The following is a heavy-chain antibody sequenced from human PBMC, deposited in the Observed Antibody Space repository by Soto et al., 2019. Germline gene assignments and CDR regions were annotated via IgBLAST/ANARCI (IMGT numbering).Heavy chain of an antibody. CDR2: INHSGST. D-gene: IGHD3-10*01. V-gene: IGHV4-34*01. CDR1: GGSFSGYY. J-gene: IGHJ4*02. Sequence: QVQLQQWGAGLLKPSETLSLTCAVYGGSFSGYYWSWIRQPPGKGLEWIGEINHSGSTNYNPSLKSRVTISVDTSKNQFSLKLSSVTAADTAVYYCARENMVRAVMIDYWGQGTLVTVSS. CDR3: ARENMVRAVMIDY.